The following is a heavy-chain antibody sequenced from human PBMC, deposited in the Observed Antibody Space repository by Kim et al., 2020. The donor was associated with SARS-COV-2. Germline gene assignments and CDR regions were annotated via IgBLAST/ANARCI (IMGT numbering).Heavy chain of an antibody. CDR1: GGSISRSSCF. CDR2: FYSGGST. Sequence: SQTLSLTCTVSGGSISRSSCFWGWVRQPPGKGLEWIGNFYSGGSTYYNPSLESRVTISVDTSKNQFSLKMNSVTAADTAVYFCARQDLLAAAGHFPTYWGQGILVTVTS. CDR3: ARQDLLAAAGHFPTY. J-gene: IGHJ4*02. V-gene: IGHV4-39*01. D-gene: IGHD6-13*01.